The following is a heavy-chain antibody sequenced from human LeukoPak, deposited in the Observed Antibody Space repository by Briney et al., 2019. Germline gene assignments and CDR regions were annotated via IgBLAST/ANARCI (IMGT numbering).Heavy chain of an antibody. CDR1: GFTFSSYS. J-gene: IGHJ6*03. D-gene: IGHD5-12*01. Sequence: GGSLRLSCAASGFTFSSYSMNWVRQAPGKGLEWVSSISSSSSYIFCAVSVKGRFTISRDNAKNSLYLEVKSLRAGDTAIYYCVRDLVGSITMDVWGKGTTVTFSS. CDR2: ISSSSSYI. V-gene: IGHV3-21*01. CDR3: VRDLVGSITMDV.